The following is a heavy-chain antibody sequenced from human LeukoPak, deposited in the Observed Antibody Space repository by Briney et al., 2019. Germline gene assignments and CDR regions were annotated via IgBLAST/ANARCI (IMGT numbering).Heavy chain of an antibody. V-gene: IGHV3-64*01. J-gene: IGHJ4*02. Sequence: GGSLRLSCAASGFTFSSYAMHWVRQAPGKGLEYVSAISSNGGSTYYANSVKGRFTISRDNSKNTLYLQMGSLRAEDMAVYYFARGSSMVRQPFDYWGQGTLVTVSS. D-gene: IGHD3-10*01. CDR3: ARGSSMVRQPFDY. CDR2: ISSNGGST. CDR1: GFTFSSYA.